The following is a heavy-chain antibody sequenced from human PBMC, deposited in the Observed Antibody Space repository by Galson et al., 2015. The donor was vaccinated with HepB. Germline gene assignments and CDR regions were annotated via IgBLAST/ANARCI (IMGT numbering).Heavy chain of an antibody. J-gene: IGHJ4*02. CDR3: AKDYGDYGDYGPFDY. D-gene: IGHD4-17*01. Sequence: SLRLSCAASGFTFSSYGMHWVRQAPGKGLEWVAVIWYDGSNKYYADSVKGRFTISRDNSKNTLYLQMNSLRAEDTAVYYCAKDYGDYGDYGPFDYWGQGTLVTVSS. CDR2: IWYDGSNK. CDR1: GFTFSSYG. V-gene: IGHV3-33*06.